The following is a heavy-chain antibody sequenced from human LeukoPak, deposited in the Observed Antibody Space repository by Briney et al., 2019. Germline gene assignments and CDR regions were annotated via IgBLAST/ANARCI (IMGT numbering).Heavy chain of an antibody. Sequence: ASVEVSCKTSGYTFTGYYMHWVRQAPGHGLECMGWINPNTGGTNYAQKFQDRVTMTRDTSISTAYMELSRLRSDDTAVYYCARERGYCSSSNCYTSDAFDIWGQGTLVTVSS. J-gene: IGHJ3*02. CDR3: ARERGYCSSSNCYTSDAFDI. CDR1: GYTFTGYY. D-gene: IGHD2-2*02. V-gene: IGHV1-2*02. CDR2: INPNTGGT.